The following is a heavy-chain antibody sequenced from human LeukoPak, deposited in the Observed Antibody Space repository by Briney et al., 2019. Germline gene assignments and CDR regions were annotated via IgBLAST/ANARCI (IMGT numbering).Heavy chain of an antibody. CDR1: GGSISSSSYY. CDR2: IYYSGST. V-gene: IGHV4-39*07. Sequence: SETLSLTCTVSGGSISSSSYYWGWIRQPPGKGLEWIGSIYYSGSTYYNPSLKSRVTISVDTSKNQFSLKLSSVTAADTAVYYCATRPPGYSSGWYRYWGQGTLVTVSS. D-gene: IGHD6-19*01. J-gene: IGHJ4*02. CDR3: ATRPPGYSSGWYRY.